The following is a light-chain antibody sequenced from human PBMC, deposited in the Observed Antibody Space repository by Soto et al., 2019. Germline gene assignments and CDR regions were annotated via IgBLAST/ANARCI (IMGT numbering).Light chain of an antibody. CDR2: GTS. J-gene: IGKJ1*01. CDR1: QSVNSGY. CDR3: QQYLSSPPWT. V-gene: IGKV3-20*01. Sequence: EIVLTQSPGTLSLSPGERAILSCRASQSVNSGYLAWYQQKPGQAPRLLIYGTSIRAASIPDRFSGSGSGTDFTLTISRLEPEDFAVYSCQQYLSSPPWTFGQGTEVE.